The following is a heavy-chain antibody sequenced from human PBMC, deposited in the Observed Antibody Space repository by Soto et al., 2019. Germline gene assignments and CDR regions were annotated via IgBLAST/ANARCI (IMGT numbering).Heavy chain of an antibody. Sequence: EMQLVESGGALVKPGGSLRLSCAGPGFSLNNAWMSWVRQAPGKALEWVGRFKSKSGGGTTDYAAPVNGRFTISRDECKSTLYPRMDSLKPEDTAVYYCTATMQGDFWSGYEFFYMDVWGKGTTVTVSS. CDR2: FKSKSGGGTT. V-gene: IGHV3-15*02. J-gene: IGHJ6*03. CDR1: GFSLNNAW. D-gene: IGHD3-3*01. CDR3: TATMQGDFWSGYEFFYMDV.